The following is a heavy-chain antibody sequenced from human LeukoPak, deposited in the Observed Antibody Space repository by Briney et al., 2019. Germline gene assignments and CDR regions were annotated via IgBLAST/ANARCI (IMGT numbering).Heavy chain of an antibody. CDR3: ARSAAAGTGNWFDP. J-gene: IGHJ5*02. V-gene: IGHV3-23*01. D-gene: IGHD6-13*01. Sequence: GGTLRLSCAASGFTFSSYGMSWVRQAPGKGLEWVSAISGSGGSTYYADSVKGRFTISRDNSKNTLYLQMNSLRAEDTAVYYCARSAAAGTGNWFDPWGQGTLVTVSS. CDR1: GFTFSSYG. CDR2: ISGSGGST.